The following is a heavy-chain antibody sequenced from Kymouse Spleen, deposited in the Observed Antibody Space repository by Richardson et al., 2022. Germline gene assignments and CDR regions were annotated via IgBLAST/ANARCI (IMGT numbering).Heavy chain of an antibody. CDR2: ISYDGSNK. D-gene: IGHD3-22*01. J-gene: IGHJ4*02. CDR3: AKSYYYDSSGYPDY. CDR1: GFTFSSYG. V-gene: IGHV3-30*18. Sequence: QVQLVESGGGVVQPGRSLRLSCAASGFTFSSYGMHWVRQAPGKGLEWVAVISYDGSNKYYADSVKGRFTISRDNSKNTLYLQMNSLRAEDTAVYYCAKSYYYDSSGYPDYWGQGTLVTVSS.